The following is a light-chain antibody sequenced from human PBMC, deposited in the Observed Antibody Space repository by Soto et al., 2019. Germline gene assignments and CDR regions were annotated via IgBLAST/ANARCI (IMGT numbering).Light chain of an antibody. V-gene: IGLV2-8*01. CDR1: SSDVGGYNY. Sequence: QSALTQPPSASGSPGQSVTISCTGTSSDVGGYNYVSWYQQHSGKAPKFLIFEVSRRPSGVPDRFSGSKSGNTASLTVSGLQADDEADYYCSSYAGSNNPVIFGGGTKLTVL. CDR2: EVS. J-gene: IGLJ2*01. CDR3: SSYAGSNNPVI.